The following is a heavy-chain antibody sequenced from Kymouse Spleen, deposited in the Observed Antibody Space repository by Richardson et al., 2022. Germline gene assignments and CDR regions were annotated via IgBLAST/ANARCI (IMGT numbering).Heavy chain of an antibody. CDR3: AKDAAAAFYYYYGMDV. J-gene: IGHJ6*02. CDR2: ISWNSGSI. V-gene: IGHV3-9*01. CDR1: GFTFDDYA. Sequence: EVQLVESGGGLVQPGRSLRLSCAASGFTFDDYAMHWVRQAPGKGLEWVSGISWNSGSIGYADSVKGRFTISRDNAKNSLYLQMNSLRAEDTALYYCAKDAAAAFYYYYGMDVWGQGTTVTVSS. D-gene: IGHD6-13*01.